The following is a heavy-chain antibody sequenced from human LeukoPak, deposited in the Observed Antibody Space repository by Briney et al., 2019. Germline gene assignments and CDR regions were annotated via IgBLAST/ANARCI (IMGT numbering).Heavy chain of an antibody. CDR1: GGSISSGGYY. CDR3: ARYYYGSGSHDY. Sequence: PSQTLSLTCTVSGGSISSGGYYWSWIRQHPGKGLEWIGYIYYSGSTYYNPSLKSRVTISVDTSKNQFSLKLSSVTAADTAVYYCARYYYGSGSHDYWGQGTLVTVSS. CDR2: IYYSGST. J-gene: IGHJ4*02. V-gene: IGHV4-31*03. D-gene: IGHD3-10*01.